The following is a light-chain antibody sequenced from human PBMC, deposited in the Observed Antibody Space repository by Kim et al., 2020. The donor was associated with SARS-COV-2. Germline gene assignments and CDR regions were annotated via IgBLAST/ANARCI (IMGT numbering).Light chain of an antibody. Sequence: EIVLTQSPGTLSLSPGERATLSCRASQSVSSSFLAWYQQKPGQAPRLLMYGASSRATGIPDRFSGGGSGTDFTLTISILEPEDFAVYYCQHYGSSPYTFGQGTKLEI. V-gene: IGKV3-20*01. CDR2: GAS. J-gene: IGKJ2*01. CDR1: QSVSSSF. CDR3: QHYGSSPYT.